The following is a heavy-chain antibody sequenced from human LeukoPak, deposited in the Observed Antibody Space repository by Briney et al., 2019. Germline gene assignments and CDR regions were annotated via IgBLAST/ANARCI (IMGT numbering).Heavy chain of an antibody. CDR3: AKDVYGSSWYYFDH. V-gene: IGHV3-30*18. CDR2: VSSDGSNK. Sequence: GGSLRLSCAASGFNFSSYGMHWVRQAPGKGLEWLAVVSSDGSNKYSADSVKGRFTFSRDNSKNTLSLQMNSLRAEDTAVYYCAKDVYGSSWYYFDHWGQGTLVTVSS. CDR1: GFNFSSYG. D-gene: IGHD6-13*01. J-gene: IGHJ4*02.